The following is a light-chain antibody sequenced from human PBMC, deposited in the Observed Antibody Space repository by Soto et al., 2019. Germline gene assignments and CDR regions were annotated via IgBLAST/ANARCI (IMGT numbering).Light chain of an antibody. CDR2: DAT. J-gene: IGKJ4*01. CDR3: RQRYNWPLT. V-gene: IGKV3-11*01. Sequence: IVFTQSPATLSLSPGEIATLSCRASQSVSKSLGWFQQKPGQAPRLLIDDATNRATGIPARFTGSGSGSDFTLPISSLEPEDFGVYYCRQRYNWPLTFGGGTKVEIK. CDR1: QSVSKS.